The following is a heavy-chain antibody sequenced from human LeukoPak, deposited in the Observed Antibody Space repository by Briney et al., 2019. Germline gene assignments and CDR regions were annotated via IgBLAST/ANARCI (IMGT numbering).Heavy chain of an antibody. CDR3: ARRIAAAGWFDP. J-gene: IGHJ5*02. V-gene: IGHV4-59*08. CDR1: GGSISSFY. Sequence: SETLSLTCTVSGGSISSFYWSWIRQPPGRGLERIGYIYYSGTTNYNPSLKSRVTISVDTSKDQFSLKLSSVTAADTAVYYCARRIAAAGWFDPWGQGTLVTVSS. D-gene: IGHD6-13*01. CDR2: IYYSGTT.